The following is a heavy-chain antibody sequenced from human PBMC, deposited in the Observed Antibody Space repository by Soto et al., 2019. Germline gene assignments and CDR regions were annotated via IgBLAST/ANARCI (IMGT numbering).Heavy chain of an antibody. D-gene: IGHD6-19*01. CDR3: ARGGGAVAGTVDAFDI. CDR1: GYTFTSYY. Sequence: GASVKVSCKASGYTFTSYYMHWVRQAPGQGLERMGIINPSGGSTSYAQKFQGRVTMTRDTSTSTVYMELSSLRSEDTAVYYCARGGGAVAGTVDAFDIWGQGTMVTVSS. J-gene: IGHJ3*02. CDR2: INPSGGST. V-gene: IGHV1-46*03.